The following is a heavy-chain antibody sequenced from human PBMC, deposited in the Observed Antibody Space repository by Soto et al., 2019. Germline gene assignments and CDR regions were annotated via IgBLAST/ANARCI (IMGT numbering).Heavy chain of an antibody. J-gene: IGHJ6*02. CDR2: IYYSGST. CDR1: GGSISSGDYY. D-gene: IGHD5-12*01. CDR3: ARDGYSGYDYGYGMDV. V-gene: IGHV4-30-4*01. Sequence: QVQLQESGPGLVKPSQTLSLTCTVSGGSISSGDYYWSWIRQPPGKGLEWIGYIYYSGSTYYNPSLKSRVTISVDTSKNQFSPKLSSVTAADTAVYYCARDGYSGYDYGYGMDVWGQGTTVTVSS.